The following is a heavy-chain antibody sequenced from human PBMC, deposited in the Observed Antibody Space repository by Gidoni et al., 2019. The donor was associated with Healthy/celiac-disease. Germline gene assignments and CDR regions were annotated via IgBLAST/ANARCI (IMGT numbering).Heavy chain of an antibody. V-gene: IGHV4-34*01. J-gene: IGHJ4*02. CDR3: ASLKSVSTMVEG. Sequence: QVQLQQWGAGLLKPSETLSLTCAVYGGSFSGYYWSWIRQPPGKGLEWIGEINHSGSTNYNPSLKSRVTISVDTSKNQFSLKLSSVTAADTAVYYCASLKSVSTMVEGWGQGTLVTVSS. CDR2: INHSGST. CDR1: GGSFSGYY. D-gene: IGHD3-10*01.